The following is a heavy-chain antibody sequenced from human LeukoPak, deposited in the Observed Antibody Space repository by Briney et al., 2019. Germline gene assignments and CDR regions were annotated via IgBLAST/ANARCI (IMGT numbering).Heavy chain of an antibody. CDR1: GFTVSSNY. V-gene: IGHV3-66*01. Sequence: PGGSLRLSCAASGFTVSSNYMSWVRQAPGKGLEWVSVIYSGGSTYYADSVKGRFTISRDNSRNTLYLQMNSLRAEDTAVYYCARFCGRDCYSGDYFDYWGQGTLVTVSS. D-gene: IGHD2-21*02. J-gene: IGHJ4*02. CDR3: ARFCGRDCYSGDYFDY. CDR2: IYSGGST.